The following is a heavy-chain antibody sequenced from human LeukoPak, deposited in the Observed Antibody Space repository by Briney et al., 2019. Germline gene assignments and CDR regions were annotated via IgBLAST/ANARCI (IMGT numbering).Heavy chain of an antibody. D-gene: IGHD3-10*01. J-gene: IGHJ4*02. CDR1: GFTFDDYA. CDR2: ISWNSGSI. Sequence: GGSLRLSCAASGFTFDDYAMHWVRQAPGKGLEWVSGISWNSGSIGYADSVKGRFTISRDNAKNSLYLQMNSLRAEDTAIYYCAKSKPYYYGSGSYYKNPFYYWGQGTLVTVSS. CDR3: AKSKPYYYGSGSYYKNPFYY. V-gene: IGHV3-9*01.